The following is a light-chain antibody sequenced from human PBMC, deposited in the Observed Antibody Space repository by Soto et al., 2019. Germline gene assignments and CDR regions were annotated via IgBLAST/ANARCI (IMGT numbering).Light chain of an antibody. CDR1: QSVSSNY. CDR3: QQYGTSRVT. CDR2: GAS. Sequence: EIVLTQSPGTLSLSPGERGTLSCRASQSVSSNYLAWYQQKPGQAPRLLIYGASSRATGIPDRFSGSGSGKAVTHTISRLDPKDFAVYYCQQYGTSRVTFGPGTKVDIK. V-gene: IGKV3-20*01. J-gene: IGKJ3*01.